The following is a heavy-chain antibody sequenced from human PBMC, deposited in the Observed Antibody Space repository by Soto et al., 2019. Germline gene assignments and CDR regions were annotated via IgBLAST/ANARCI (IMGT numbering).Heavy chain of an antibody. CDR1: GGSNTAYH. Sequence: YETLSLTCIVSGGSNTAYHWRWIRQLPETGPEWIAYTSYTENTNYNPSFQSRVTISIDPSKNQLSLEMTSMTAADTAVYYCERDMHAGFTHYIDPCGQGTLVT. J-gene: IGHJ5*02. CDR3: ERDMHAGFTHYIDP. CDR2: TSYTENT. V-gene: IGHV4-59*01. D-gene: IGHD4-4*01.